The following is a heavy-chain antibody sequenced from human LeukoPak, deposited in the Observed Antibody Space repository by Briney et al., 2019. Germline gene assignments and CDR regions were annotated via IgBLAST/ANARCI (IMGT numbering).Heavy chain of an antibody. CDR2: IYYSGST. Sequence: PSETLSLTCAVSGGSITNSYWWTWVRQSPGKGLEWVGEIYYSGSTNYNPSLKSRVTISVDTSKNQFSLKLSSVTAADTAVYYCARVSGSYYVNWFDPWGQGTLVTVSS. V-gene: IGHV4-4*02. CDR3: ARVSGSYYVNWFDP. J-gene: IGHJ5*02. D-gene: IGHD1-26*01. CDR1: GGSITNSYW.